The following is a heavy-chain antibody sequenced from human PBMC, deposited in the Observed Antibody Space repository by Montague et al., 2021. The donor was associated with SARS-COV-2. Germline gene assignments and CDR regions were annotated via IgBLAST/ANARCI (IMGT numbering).Heavy chain of an antibody. Sequence: SETLSLTCAVYGGSITDCYWTWIGQPPGKGLVWIGESNDRGSSNYNPSLKNRVTISVDKSKNQNSLKLTSVTAADTATYYCAGGQVTVFAILIAFPAAGAIDVWGQGTTVTVS. CDR1: GGSITDCY. J-gene: IGHJ3*01. V-gene: IGHV4-34*01. CDR2: SNDRGSS. D-gene: IGHD3-16*02. CDR3: AGGQVTVFAILIAFPAAGAIDV.